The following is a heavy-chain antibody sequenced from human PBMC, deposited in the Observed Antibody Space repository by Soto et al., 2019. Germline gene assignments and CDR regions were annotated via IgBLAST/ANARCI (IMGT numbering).Heavy chain of an antibody. J-gene: IGHJ4*02. V-gene: IGHV3-23*01. Sequence: EVQLLESGGGLVQSGGSLRLSCAASGFTFSSYAMSWVRQAPGKGLEWVSAISGSGGSTYYADSVKGRFTISRDNSKNTLYLQMNSLRAEDTAVYYCAKHQLMVYATPLGYWGQGTLVTVSS. CDR1: GFTFSSYA. CDR2: ISGSGGST. CDR3: AKHQLMVYATPLGY. D-gene: IGHD2-8*01.